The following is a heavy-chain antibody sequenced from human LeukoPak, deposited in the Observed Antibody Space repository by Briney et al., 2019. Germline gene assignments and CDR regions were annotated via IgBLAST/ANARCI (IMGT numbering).Heavy chain of an antibody. CDR2: ISSSSRTI. J-gene: IGHJ3*02. Sequence: GGSLRLSCAVSGFTFSSYNMNWVRQAPGKGLEWVSHISSSSRTIYYADSVKGRFTISRDNAKNSLYPQMNNLRDEDTAVYYCAREGVPGGFDIWGRGTMVTVSS. D-gene: IGHD2-8*02. V-gene: IGHV3-48*02. CDR1: GFTFSSYN. CDR3: AREGVPGGFDI.